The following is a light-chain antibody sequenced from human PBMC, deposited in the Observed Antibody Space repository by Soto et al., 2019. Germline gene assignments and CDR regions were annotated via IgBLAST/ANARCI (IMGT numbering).Light chain of an antibody. Sequence: EIVMTQSPATLSVSPGERATLSCRASQSVSTNLAWYQQKLGQAPSLLIYGASTRATGVPVRFSGSGSGTEFTLTISSLQSEDFAVYFCQQYGNWPRTFGQGTKVEIK. V-gene: IGKV3-15*01. CDR1: QSVSTN. J-gene: IGKJ1*01. CDR2: GAS. CDR3: QQYGNWPRT.